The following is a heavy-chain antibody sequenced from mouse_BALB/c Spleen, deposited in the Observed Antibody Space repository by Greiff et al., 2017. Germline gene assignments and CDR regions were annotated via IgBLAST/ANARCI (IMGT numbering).Heavy chain of an antibody. CDR1: GFAFSSYD. J-gene: IGHJ4*01. V-gene: IGHV5-12-1*01. CDR2: ISSGGGST. D-gene: IGHD2-1*01. Sequence: EVQGVESGGGLVKPGGSLKLSCAASGFAFSSYDMSWVRQTPEKRLEWVAYISSGGGSTYYPDTVKGRFTISRDNAKNTLYLQMSSLKSEDTAMYYCARVGNHYAMDYWGQGTSVTVSS. CDR3: ARVGNHYAMDY.